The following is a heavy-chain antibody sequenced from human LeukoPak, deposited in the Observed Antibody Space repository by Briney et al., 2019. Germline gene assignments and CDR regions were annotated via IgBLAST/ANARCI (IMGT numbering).Heavy chain of an antibody. J-gene: IGHJ3*02. Sequence: SETLSLTCTVSSGFISSYYWSWIRQPPGKGLEWIAFINYSGRTRYNPSLQSRVSISLDTSKNHFSLQLRSVIAADTAVYYCARLLDYDNSGDPGTFDIWGQGTMVNVSS. CDR2: INYSGRT. D-gene: IGHD3-22*01. CDR1: SGFISSYY. CDR3: ARLLDYDNSGDPGTFDI. V-gene: IGHV4-59*01.